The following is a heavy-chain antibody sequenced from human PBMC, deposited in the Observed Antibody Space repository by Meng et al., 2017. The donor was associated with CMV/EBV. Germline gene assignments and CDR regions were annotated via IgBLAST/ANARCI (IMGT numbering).Heavy chain of an antibody. CDR1: GFTFSNAW. V-gene: IGHV3-15*01. D-gene: IGHD3-3*01. Sequence: GESLKISCAASGFTFSNAWMSWVRQAPGKGLEWVGRIKSKTDGGTTEYAAPVKGRFTISRDDSKNKMYLQMNSLKTEDTAVYYCTTAPYDFWSDPKEHDYWGQGSLVTVSS. CDR2: IKSKTDGGTT. CDR3: TTAPYDFWSDPKEHDY. J-gene: IGHJ4*02.